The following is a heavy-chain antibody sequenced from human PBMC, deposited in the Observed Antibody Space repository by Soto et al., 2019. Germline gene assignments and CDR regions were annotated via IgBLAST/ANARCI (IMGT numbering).Heavy chain of an antibody. V-gene: IGHV4-34*01. J-gene: IGHJ6*02. CDR2: LDQSGGT. Sequence: QVQLQQWGAGLLKASETLSLTCAVVGDSLRGQSWNWIRQSPGKGLEWIGELDQSGGTNYNPSLKNRAISSDDTSKNQFSLTLTSVTAADAAVYYCAREDSYGWSGESLDVWGQGTTVTVSS. CDR3: AREDSYGWSGESLDV. CDR1: GDSLRGQS. D-gene: IGHD6-19*01.